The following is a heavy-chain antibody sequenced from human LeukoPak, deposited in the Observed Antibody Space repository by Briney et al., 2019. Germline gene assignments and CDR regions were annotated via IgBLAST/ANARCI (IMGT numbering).Heavy chain of an antibody. V-gene: IGHV3-48*03. D-gene: IGHD2-2*01. CDR1: GFTFSSYE. CDR3: AREEMELVVPAAMVDFYYYCGMDV. J-gene: IGHJ6*02. Sequence: GGSLRLSCAASGFTFSSYEMNWVRQAPGKGLEWVSYISSSGSTIYYADSVKGRFTISRDNAKNSLYPQMNSLRAEDTAVYYCAREEMELVVPAAMVDFYYYCGMDVWGQGTTVTVSS. CDR2: ISSSGSTI.